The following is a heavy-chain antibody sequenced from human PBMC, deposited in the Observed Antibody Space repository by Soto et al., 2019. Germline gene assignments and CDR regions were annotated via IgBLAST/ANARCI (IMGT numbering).Heavy chain of an antibody. J-gene: IGHJ3*01. V-gene: IGHV4-31*03. CDR1: AGSISTFNYY. CDR3: ARSAQWDGFDP. Sequence: QVQLQESGPGLVRPSQTLSLTCTVSAGSISTFNYYWSWIRQHPEKGLEWIGYISYSGSTFYHSSLTRRVTISLDTSKKQFPLTLPSVTAADTAVYYCARSAQWDGFDPWGQGTMVTVSS. D-gene: IGHD2-8*01. CDR2: ISYSGST.